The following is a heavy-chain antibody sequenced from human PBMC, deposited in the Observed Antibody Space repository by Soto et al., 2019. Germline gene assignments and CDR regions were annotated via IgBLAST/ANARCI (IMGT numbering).Heavy chain of an antibody. Sequence: QVQLVESGGGVVQPGRSLRLSCAASGFTFSSYGMHWVRQAPGKGLEWVAVISYDGSNKYYADSVKGRFTISRDNSKNTLYLQMNSLRAEDTAVYYCAKHHKTYEIDPWGQGTLVTVSS. CDR3: AKHHKTYEIDP. D-gene: IGHD3-3*01. J-gene: IGHJ5*02. V-gene: IGHV3-30*18. CDR1: GFTFSSYG. CDR2: ISYDGSNK.